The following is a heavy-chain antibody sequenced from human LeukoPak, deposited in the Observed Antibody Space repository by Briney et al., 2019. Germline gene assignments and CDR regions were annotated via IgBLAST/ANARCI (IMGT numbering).Heavy chain of an antibody. D-gene: IGHD1-14*01. CDR3: TRVPPIPPITDFDY. CDR2: IIPIFGTA. CDR1: GGTFSSYA. V-gene: IGHV1-69*05. J-gene: IGHJ4*02. Sequence: ASVKVSCKASGGTFSSYAISWVRQAPGQGLEWMGGIIPIFGTANYAQKFRGRVTMTTDTSTSTAYMELRSLRSDDTAVYYCTRVPPIPPITDFDYWGQGTLVIVSS.